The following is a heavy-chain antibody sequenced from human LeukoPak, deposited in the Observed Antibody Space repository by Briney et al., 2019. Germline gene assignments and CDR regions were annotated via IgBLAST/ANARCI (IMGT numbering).Heavy chain of an antibody. Sequence: TGGSLRLSCAASGFTFSYYGMHWVRQAPGKGLEWVAFIRYDESKKFYGDSVKGRFTISRDNSKNTLYLQMNSLRTEDTAVYYCAKSHLPNAYSGTYYCDYWGQGTLVTVS. CDR2: IRYDESKK. J-gene: IGHJ4*02. V-gene: IGHV3-30*02. D-gene: IGHD1-26*01. CDR3: AKSHLPNAYSGTYYCDY. CDR1: GFTFSYYG.